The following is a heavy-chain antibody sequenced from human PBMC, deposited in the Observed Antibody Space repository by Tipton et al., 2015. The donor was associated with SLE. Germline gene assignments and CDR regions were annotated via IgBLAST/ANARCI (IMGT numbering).Heavy chain of an antibody. D-gene: IGHD2/OR15-2a*01. CDR1: GGSISSYY. J-gene: IGHJ5*02. CDR2: IYYSGST. V-gene: IGHV4-59*01. CDR3: ARDNSAETGFDP. Sequence: TLSLTCTVSGGSISSYYWSWIRQPPGKGLEWIGYIYYSGSTNYNPSLKSRVTISVDTSKNRFSLKLSSVTAADTAVYYCARDNSAETGFDPWGQGTLVTVSS.